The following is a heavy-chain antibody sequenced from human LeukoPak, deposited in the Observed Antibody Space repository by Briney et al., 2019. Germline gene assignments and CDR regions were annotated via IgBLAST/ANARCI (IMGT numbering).Heavy chain of an antibody. CDR2: IYTSGST. CDR3: ARQVPSGYYPPHFDY. V-gene: IGHV4-4*07. J-gene: IGHJ4*02. Sequence: SETLSLTCTVSGCSISSYYWSWIRQPAGKGLEWIGRIYTSGSTNYNPSLKSRVTISVDTSKNQFSLELSSVTAADTAVYYCARQVPSGYYPPHFDYWGQGTLVTVSS. CDR1: GCSISSYY. D-gene: IGHD3-22*01.